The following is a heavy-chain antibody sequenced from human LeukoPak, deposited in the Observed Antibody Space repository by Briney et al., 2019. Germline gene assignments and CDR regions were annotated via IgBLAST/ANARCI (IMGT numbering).Heavy chain of an antibody. J-gene: IGHJ6*03. V-gene: IGHV1-18*01. D-gene: IGHD2-2*01. CDR1: GYTFTSYG. CDR3: ALSIDIVVVPAAPYYYYYYMDV. CDR2: INPNSGGT. Sequence: ASVKVSCKASGYTFTSYGISWVRQAPGQGLEWMGWINPNSGGTNYAQKFQGRVTITTDESTSTAYMELSSLRSEDTAVYYCALSIDIVVVPAAPYYYYYYMDVWGKGTTVTVSS.